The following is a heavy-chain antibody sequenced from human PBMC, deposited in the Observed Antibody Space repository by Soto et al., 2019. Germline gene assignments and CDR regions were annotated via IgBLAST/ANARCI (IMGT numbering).Heavy chain of an antibody. CDR2: IYYSGST. Sequence: SETLSLTCTVSGGSISSYYWSWIRQPPGKGLEWIGYIYYSGSTNYNPSLKSRVTISVDTSKNQFSLKLSSVTAADTAVYYCARAGRELGTFDYWGQGTLVTVS. D-gene: IGHD1-26*01. CDR1: GGSISSYY. J-gene: IGHJ4*02. CDR3: ARAGRELGTFDY. V-gene: IGHV4-59*01.